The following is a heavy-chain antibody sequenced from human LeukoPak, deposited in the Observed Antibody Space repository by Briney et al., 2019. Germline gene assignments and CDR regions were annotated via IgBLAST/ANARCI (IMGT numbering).Heavy chain of an antibody. Sequence: KESGPTLVKPTQTLTLTCTFSGFSLSTSGVGVGWIRQPPGKALEWLALIYWNDDKRYSPSLKSRLTITKDTSKNQVVLTMTNMDPVDTATYYCAHTREIAVAGPFDYWGQGTLVTVSS. CDR3: AHTREIAVAGPFDY. V-gene: IGHV2-5*01. CDR2: IYWNDDK. J-gene: IGHJ4*02. D-gene: IGHD6-19*01. CDR1: GFSLSTSGVG.